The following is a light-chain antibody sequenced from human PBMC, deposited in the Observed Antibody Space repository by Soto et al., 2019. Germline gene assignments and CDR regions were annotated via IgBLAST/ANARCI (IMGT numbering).Light chain of an antibody. V-gene: IGKV2-28*01. CDR2: LGS. Sequence: DIVMTQSPLSLPVTPGEPASISCRSSQSLLHSNGYNYLDWYLQRPGQSPQLLIYLGSNRASGVPDRFSGSASGTDFTLKISRVESEDVGVYYCMQALQTQWTFSHGTKVEIK. CDR3: MQALQTQWT. J-gene: IGKJ1*01. CDR1: QSLLHSNGYNY.